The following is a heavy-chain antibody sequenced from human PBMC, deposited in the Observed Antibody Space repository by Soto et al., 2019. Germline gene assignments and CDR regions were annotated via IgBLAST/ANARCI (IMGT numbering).Heavy chain of an antibody. D-gene: IGHD6-19*01. Sequence: PSETLSLTCAVSGGSISNSDYFWGWVRQPPGKGLEWIGSIYYSGSTYYNPSLRSRVTISVDTSKNQFSLKLSSVTAADTAVFYCARHYSSGSRNWFDPWGQGTLVTVSS. CDR3: ARHYSSGSRNWFDP. J-gene: IGHJ5*02. CDR1: GGSISNSDYF. V-gene: IGHV4-39*01. CDR2: IYYSGST.